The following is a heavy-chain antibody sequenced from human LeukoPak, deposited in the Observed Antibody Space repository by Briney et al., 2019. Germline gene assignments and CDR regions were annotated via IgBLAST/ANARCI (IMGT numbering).Heavy chain of an antibody. D-gene: IGHD6-6*01. CDR1: GFTFSSYA. Sequence: QTGGSLRLSCAASGFTFSSYAMSWVRQAPGKGREWVSAISGSGGSTYYADSVKGRFTISRDNSKNTLYLQMNSLRAEDTAVYYCAKNTGPYSSSSGGYWGQGPLVTVSS. CDR2: ISGSGGST. CDR3: AKNTGPYSSSSGGY. J-gene: IGHJ4*02. V-gene: IGHV3-23*01.